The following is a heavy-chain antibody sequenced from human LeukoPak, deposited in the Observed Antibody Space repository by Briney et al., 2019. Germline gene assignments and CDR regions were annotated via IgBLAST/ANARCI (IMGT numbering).Heavy chain of an antibody. V-gene: IGHV3-9*03. D-gene: IGHD6-13*01. CDR3: AKDTSSSWYGANDY. J-gene: IGHJ4*02. Sequence: GGSLRLSCAASGFTFDDYAMHWVRQAPGKGLEWVSGISWNSGSIGYADSVKGRFTISRDNAKNSLYLQMNSLRAEDMAFYYCAKDTSSSWYGANDYWGQGTLVTVSS. CDR2: ISWNSGSI. CDR1: GFTFDDYA.